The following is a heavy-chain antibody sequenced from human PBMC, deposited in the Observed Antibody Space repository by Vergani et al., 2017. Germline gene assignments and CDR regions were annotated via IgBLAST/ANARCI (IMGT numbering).Heavy chain of an antibody. CDR2: IYPADSDT. V-gene: IGHV5-51*01. J-gene: IGHJ4*02. CDR3: ARHTTYTDS. Sequence: EVELVQSGPEMRKPGESLKISCKGSEYSFGNYWIGWVSQMPGKGLEWMGIIYPADSDTRSSPSFQGQVTLSADKSISTAFLQWDSLKASDTALYYCARHTTYTDSWGQGTLVTVSS. D-gene: IGHD1-1*01. CDR1: EYSFGNYW.